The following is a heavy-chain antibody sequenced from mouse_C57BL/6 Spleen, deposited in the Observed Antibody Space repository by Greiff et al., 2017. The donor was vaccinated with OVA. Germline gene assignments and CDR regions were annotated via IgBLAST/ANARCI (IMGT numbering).Heavy chain of an antibody. CDR1: GYTFTSYD. CDR2: IYPRHGST. Sequence: VNVVESGPELVKPGASVKLSCKASGYTFTSYDINWVKQRPGRRVEWIGWIYPRHGSTKYDEKFKGKATLTVDTSSSTAYRELHSLTSEDSAVYFCASGYYDYDASCADWGQGTLVTVSA. D-gene: IGHD2-4*01. CDR3: ASGYYDYDASCAD. J-gene: IGHJ3*01. V-gene: IGHV1-85*01.